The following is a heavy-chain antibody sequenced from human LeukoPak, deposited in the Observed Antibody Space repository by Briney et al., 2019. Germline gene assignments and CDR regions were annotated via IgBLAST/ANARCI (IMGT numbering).Heavy chain of an antibody. D-gene: IGHD3-3*01. Sequence: GGSLRLSCAASGFTFSSYGMHWVRQAPGKGLEWVAFIRYDGSNKYYADSVKGRFTSSRDNSKNTLYLQMNSLRAEDTAVYYCAKVSLRGITIFGVALDYWGQGTLVTVSS. CDR2: IRYDGSNK. J-gene: IGHJ4*02. CDR3: AKVSLRGITIFGVALDY. CDR1: GFTFSSYG. V-gene: IGHV3-30*02.